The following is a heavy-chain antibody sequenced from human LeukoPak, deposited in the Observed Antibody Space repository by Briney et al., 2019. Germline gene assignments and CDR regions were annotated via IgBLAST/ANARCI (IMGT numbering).Heavy chain of an antibody. D-gene: IGHD3-22*01. CDR1: GFTFSSYD. J-gene: IGHJ4*01. Sequence: GGSLRLSCAASGFTFSSYDIHWVRQAPGKGLEWVALISFDGTTKYYADSVKGRFTISRDNSKNTLYLQMNSLRAEDTAVYYCARGSNLHYYEGSGHFDYWGHGTLVTVSS. CDR2: ISFDGTTK. V-gene: IGHV3-30*03. CDR3: ARGSNLHYYEGSGHFDY.